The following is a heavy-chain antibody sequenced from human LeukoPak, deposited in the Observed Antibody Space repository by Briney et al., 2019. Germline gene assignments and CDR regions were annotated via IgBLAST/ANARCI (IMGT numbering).Heavy chain of an antibody. CDR1: GFTFSSYG. J-gene: IGHJ3*02. Sequence: GGSLRLSCAASGFTFSSYGMSWVRQAPGKGLEWVSAISGSGGSTYYADSVKGRFTISRDNSQNTLYLQMNSLRAEDTAVYYCARPPYYYGSGSYYAFDIWGQGTMVTVSS. D-gene: IGHD3-10*01. CDR3: ARPPYYYGSGSYYAFDI. CDR2: ISGSGGST. V-gene: IGHV3-23*01.